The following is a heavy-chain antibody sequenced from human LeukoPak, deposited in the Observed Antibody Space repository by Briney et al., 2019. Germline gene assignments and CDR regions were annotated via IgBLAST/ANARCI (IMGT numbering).Heavy chain of an antibody. CDR1: EFTFNNYW. D-gene: IGHD3-3*01. CDR2: IKNDGKIT. J-gene: IGHJ1*01. CDR3: LLIILGGSSQH. Sequence: PGGSLRLSCAASEFTFNNYWMHWVRQAPGKGLVWVSRIKNDGKITTYADSVKGRLTTSRDNAKNTFYLQMNSLRVEDTAVYYCLLIILGGSSQHWGQGTLVTVSS. V-gene: IGHV3-74*01.